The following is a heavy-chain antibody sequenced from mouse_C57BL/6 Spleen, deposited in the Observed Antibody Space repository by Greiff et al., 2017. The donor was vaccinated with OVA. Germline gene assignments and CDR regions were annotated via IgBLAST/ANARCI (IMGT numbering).Heavy chain of an antibody. D-gene: IGHD2-3*01. CDR3: TSDGYYPAWFAY. CDR2: ISSGGDYI. J-gene: IGHJ3*01. Sequence: EVKVVESGEGLVKPGGSLKLSCAASGFTFSSYAMSWVRQTPEKRLEWVAYISSGGDYIYYADTVKGRFTISRDNARNTLYLQMSSLKSEDTAMYYCTSDGYYPAWFAYWGQGTLVTVSA. V-gene: IGHV5-9-1*02. CDR1: GFTFSSYA.